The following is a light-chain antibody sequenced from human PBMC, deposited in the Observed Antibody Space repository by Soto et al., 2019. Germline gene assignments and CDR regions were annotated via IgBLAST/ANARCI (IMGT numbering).Light chain of an antibody. CDR1: QSVSGN. V-gene: IGKV3-15*01. J-gene: IGKJ4*01. CDR3: QQYNNWPPLT. Sequence: EIVMTQSPATLSVSPGESATLSCRASQSVSGNLAWYQQKPGQAPRLLIYGASTRATGIPARFSGGGSGTEFTLTISSLQSEDFAVYYCQQYNNWPPLTFGGGTKVEIK. CDR2: GAS.